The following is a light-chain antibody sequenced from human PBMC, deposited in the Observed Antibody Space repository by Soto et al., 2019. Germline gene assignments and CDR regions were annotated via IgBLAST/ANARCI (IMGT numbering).Light chain of an antibody. J-gene: IGKJ2*01. CDR1: QTVSSN. CDR3: QQYDNWPPQYT. Sequence: EIVMTQSPATLSVSPGERATLSCRASQTVSSNLAWYQQKPGQAPRLLIYGAYTRATGVPARFSGSGSGTEVTLTITSLQSEDFAVYYCQQYDNWPPQYTFGQGTKLQS. CDR2: GAY. V-gene: IGKV3-15*01.